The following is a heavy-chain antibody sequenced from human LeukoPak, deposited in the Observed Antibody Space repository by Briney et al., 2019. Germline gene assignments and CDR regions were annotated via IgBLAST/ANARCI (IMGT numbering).Heavy chain of an antibody. Sequence: SETLSLTCTVSGGSISSYYWSWIRQPPGKGLEWIGYIYYSGSTNYNPSLKSRVTIPVDTSKNQFSLKLSSVTAADTAVYYCAREIRSGLDYWGQGTLVTVSS. CDR3: AREIRSGLDY. V-gene: IGHV4-59*01. CDR2: IYYSGST. J-gene: IGHJ4*02. CDR1: GGSISSYY. D-gene: IGHD6-19*01.